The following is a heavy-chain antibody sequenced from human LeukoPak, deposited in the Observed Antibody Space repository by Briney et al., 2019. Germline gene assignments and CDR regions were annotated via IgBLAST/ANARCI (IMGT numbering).Heavy chain of an antibody. V-gene: IGHV1-8*03. CDR1: GYTFNTFD. D-gene: IGHD3-10*01. CDR2: VNPYNDNT. Sequence: ASVKLSCKASGYTFNTFDINWVRQATGQGPEWKGWVNPYNDNTVYSPKFQGRVSISTNNSINTAYMEFSGLKSDDTAVYYCARGRRLRGVTSRPIYYYYYMDVWGGGTTVTVSS. J-gene: IGHJ6*03. CDR3: ARGRRLRGVTSRPIYYYYYMDV.